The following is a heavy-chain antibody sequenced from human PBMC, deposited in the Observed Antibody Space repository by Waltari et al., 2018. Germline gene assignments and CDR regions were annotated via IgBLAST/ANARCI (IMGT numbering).Heavy chain of an antibody. Sequence: EVQLVQSGAEVKKPGATVKISCKASGYTFTDYYMHWVQQAPGKGLEWMGRVDPEDGETIYAEKFQGRVTITADTSTDTAYMELSSLRSEDTAVYYCATLTSYCSSTSCYRGQNDYWGQGTLVTVSS. D-gene: IGHD2-2*01. J-gene: IGHJ4*02. CDR1: GYTFTDYY. CDR3: ATLTSYCSSTSCYRGQNDY. V-gene: IGHV1-69-2*01. CDR2: VDPEDGET.